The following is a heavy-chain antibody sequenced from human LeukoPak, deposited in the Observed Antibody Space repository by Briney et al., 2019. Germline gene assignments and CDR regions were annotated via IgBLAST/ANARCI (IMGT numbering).Heavy chain of an antibody. CDR3: AKRVDSAVGAAFDY. Sequence: GGSLRLSCAASGFTFSNYAMSWVRQASGKGLEWVSGIGAGGTGTYYADSVKGRFTISRDNSKNTVHLQMNSLRGEDTAVYYCAKRVDSAVGAAFDYWGQGTLLTVSS. J-gene: IGHJ4*02. V-gene: IGHV3-23*01. D-gene: IGHD1-26*01. CDR1: GFTFSNYA. CDR2: IGAGGTGT.